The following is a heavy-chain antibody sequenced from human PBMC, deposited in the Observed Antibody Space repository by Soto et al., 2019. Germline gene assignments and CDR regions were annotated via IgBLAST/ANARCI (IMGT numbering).Heavy chain of an antibody. CDR1: GYTFTGYY. J-gene: IGHJ6*02. Sequence: ASVKVSCKASGYTFTGYYMHWVRQAPGQGLEWMGWINPNSGGTNYAQKFQGWVTMTRDTSISTAYMELSRLRSDDTAVYYCARDNWNDLNYYYGMDVWGQGTTVTVSS. CDR3: ARDNWNDLNYYYGMDV. D-gene: IGHD1-1*01. V-gene: IGHV1-2*04. CDR2: INPNSGGT.